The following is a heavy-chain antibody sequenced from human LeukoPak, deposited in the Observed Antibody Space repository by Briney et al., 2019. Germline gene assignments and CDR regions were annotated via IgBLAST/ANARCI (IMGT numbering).Heavy chain of an antibody. CDR3: TSRRGLGQPFDY. CDR2: TRDKANSYTT. J-gene: IGHJ4*02. CDR1: GFAFSDHC. V-gene: IGHV3-72*01. Sequence: GGSLRLSCAASGFAFSDHCMDWVRQAPGKGLEWVGRTRDKANSYTTEYAASVRGRFTISRDDSENSLSLQMDSLKTEDTAVYYCTSRRGLGQPFDYWGQGTLVTVSS. D-gene: IGHD3/OR15-3a*01.